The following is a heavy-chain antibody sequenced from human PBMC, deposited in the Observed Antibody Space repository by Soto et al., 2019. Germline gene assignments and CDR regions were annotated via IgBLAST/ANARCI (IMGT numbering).Heavy chain of an antibody. CDR1: GGTFSSYA. V-gene: IGHV1-69*06. CDR2: IIPIFGTA. Sequence: SVKVSCKASGGTFSSYAISLVRQAPGQGLEWMGGIIPIFGTANYAQKFQGRVTITADKSTSTAYMELSSLRSEDTAVYYCARAVYYDFRYYYYYYGMDVWGQGTTVTVSS. CDR3: ARAVYYDFRYYYYYYGMDV. D-gene: IGHD3-3*01. J-gene: IGHJ6*02.